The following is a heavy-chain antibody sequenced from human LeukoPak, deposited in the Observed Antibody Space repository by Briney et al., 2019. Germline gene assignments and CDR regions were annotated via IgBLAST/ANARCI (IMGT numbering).Heavy chain of an antibody. CDR2: INPNSGGT. CDR1: GYTFTGYY. J-gene: IGHJ6*02. D-gene: IGHD2-21*02. CDR3: ARYDCGGDCYLYYYYGMDV. Sequence: ASVKVSCKASGYTFTGYYMHWVRQTPGQGLEWMGWINPNSGGTNYAQKFQGRVTMTRDTSISTAYMELSRLRSDDTAVYYCARYDCGGDCYLYYYYGMDVWGQGTTVTVSS. V-gene: IGHV1-2*02.